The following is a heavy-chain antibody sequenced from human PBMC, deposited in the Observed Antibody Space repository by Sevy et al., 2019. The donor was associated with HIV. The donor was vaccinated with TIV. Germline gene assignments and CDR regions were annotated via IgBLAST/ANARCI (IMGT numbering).Heavy chain of an antibody. CDR2: IYPDDSET. D-gene: IGHD3-22*01. V-gene: IGHV5-51*01. CDR1: GYSFTDHW. J-gene: IGHJ4*02. Sequence: GESLKISCKGSGYSFTDHWIGWVRQKPGKGLEWMGIIYPDDSETRYSPSFQGQVTFSADKSINTAYLQWSRLKASDTAMYYCATSRSGYLDSSGYYIYGGQGTLVTVSS. CDR3: ATSRSGYLDSSGYYIY.